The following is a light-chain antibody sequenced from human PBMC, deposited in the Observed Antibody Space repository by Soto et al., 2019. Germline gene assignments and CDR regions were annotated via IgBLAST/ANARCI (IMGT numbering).Light chain of an antibody. Sequence: QSALTQPPSASGSPGQSVTISCTGTSSDVGGYNYVSWYQQHPGKAPKLMIYEVSKRPSGVPDRFSGSTSGNTASLTVSGLQAEDEADYYCSSYAGINNLVFGGGTKLTVL. J-gene: IGLJ2*01. CDR3: SSYAGINNLV. CDR1: SSDVGGYNY. V-gene: IGLV2-8*01. CDR2: EVS.